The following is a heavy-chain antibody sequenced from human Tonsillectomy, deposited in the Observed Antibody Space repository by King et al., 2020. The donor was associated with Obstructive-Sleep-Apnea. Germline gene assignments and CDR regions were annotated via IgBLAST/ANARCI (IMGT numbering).Heavy chain of an antibody. CDR2: ITNDDNDP. Sequence: VQLVESGGGLVQPGGSLRLSCAAAGFTFNSYWIHWVRQPPGKGRVWVSHITNDDNDPAYADSVKGRLTICRDDAKNTVFLQMISLRAEDTAVYYCARGGGLSTPFDYWGQGTMVTVSS. CDR1: GFTFNSYW. D-gene: IGHD3-16*01. V-gene: IGHV3-74*01. J-gene: IGHJ4*02. CDR3: ARGGGLSTPFDY.